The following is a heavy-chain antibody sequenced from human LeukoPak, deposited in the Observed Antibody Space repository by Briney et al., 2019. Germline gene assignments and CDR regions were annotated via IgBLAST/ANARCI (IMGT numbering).Heavy chain of an antibody. D-gene: IGHD3-22*01. CDR3: ARAEYYYDSSVQAFDI. J-gene: IGHJ3*02. CDR1: GGSISSYY. CDR2: IYYSGST. Sequence: PSETLSLTCTVSGGSISSYYWSWIRQPPGKGLEWIGYIYYSGSTNYNPSLKSRVTISVDTSKNQFSLKLSSVTAADTAVYYCARAEYYYDSSVQAFDIWGQGTMVTVSS. V-gene: IGHV4-59*01.